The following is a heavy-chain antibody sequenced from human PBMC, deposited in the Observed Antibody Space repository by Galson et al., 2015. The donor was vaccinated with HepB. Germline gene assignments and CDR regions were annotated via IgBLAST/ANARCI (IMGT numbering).Heavy chain of an antibody. V-gene: IGHV3-30*03. CDR1: GFKLSSYG. D-gene: IGHD6-19*01. CDR3: ARDGTPSLYSSGWLDPFDI. Sequence: SLRLSCAASGFKLSSYGMHWVRQAPGKGLEWVAVISFEGNNIYYTDSARGRFTISRDLSKNKLYLQLTSLKAEDTAIYYCARDGTPSLYSSGWLDPFDIWCQGSMVSVSS. CDR2: ISFEGNNI. J-gene: IGHJ3*02.